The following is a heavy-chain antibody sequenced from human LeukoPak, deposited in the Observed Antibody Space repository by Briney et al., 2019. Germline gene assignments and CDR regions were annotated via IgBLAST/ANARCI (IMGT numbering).Heavy chain of an antibody. CDR1: RFTFSSYS. Sequence: SGGSLRLSCAASRFTFSSYSVNWVRQAPGKGLEWVSYISSSSSSIYYADSVKGRFTISRDNAKNSLYLQMNSLRAEDTAVYYCARDSQCSSTSCYGYMDVWGKGTTVTISS. V-gene: IGHV3-48*01. D-gene: IGHD2-2*01. CDR2: ISSSSSSI. CDR3: ARDSQCSSTSCYGYMDV. J-gene: IGHJ6*03.